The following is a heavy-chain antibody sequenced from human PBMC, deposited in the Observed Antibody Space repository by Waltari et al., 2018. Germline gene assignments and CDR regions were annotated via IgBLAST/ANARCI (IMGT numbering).Heavy chain of an antibody. V-gene: IGHV1-69*05. CDR3: AREILGFNWLPTYYFDY. D-gene: IGHD3-9*01. CDR1: GGTFSSYA. Sequence: QVQLVQSGAEVKKPGSSVTVSCKASGGTFSSYAISWVRQAPGQGLEWMGGIIPIFGTANYAQKFQGRVTITTDESTSTAYMELSSLRSEDTAVYYCAREILGFNWLPTYYFDYWGQGTLVTVSS. J-gene: IGHJ4*02. CDR2: IIPIFGTA.